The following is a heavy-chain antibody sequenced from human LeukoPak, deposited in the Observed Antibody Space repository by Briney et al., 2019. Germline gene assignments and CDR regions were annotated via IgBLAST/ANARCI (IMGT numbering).Heavy chain of an antibody. V-gene: IGHV3-7*01. D-gene: IGHD7-27*01. CDR3: ARDYVWGSSESDY. CDR2: IKPDGSEK. CDR1: GFTFSNYW. Sequence: GGSLRLSCAASGFTFSNYWMTWFRQTPGKGLEWVGNIKPDGSEKYYVDSVKGRFTISRDNAKNSLFLQMSSLRVEDTAIYYCARDYVWGSSESDYWGQGTLVTVSS. J-gene: IGHJ4*02.